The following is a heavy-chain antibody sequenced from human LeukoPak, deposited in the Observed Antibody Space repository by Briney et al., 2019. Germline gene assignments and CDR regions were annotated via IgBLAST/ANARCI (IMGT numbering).Heavy chain of an antibody. CDR1: GLTFSSYE. CDR2: ISSSGSTI. Sequence: PGGSLRLSCAASGLTFSSYEMNWVRQAPGKGLEWVSYISSSGSTIYYADSVKGRFTISRDNAKNSLYLQMNSLRAEDTAVYYCARDRNRLFGGYDWSRYMDVWGKGTTVTVSS. CDR3: ARDRNRLFGGYDWSRYMDV. V-gene: IGHV3-48*03. J-gene: IGHJ6*03. D-gene: IGHD5-12*01.